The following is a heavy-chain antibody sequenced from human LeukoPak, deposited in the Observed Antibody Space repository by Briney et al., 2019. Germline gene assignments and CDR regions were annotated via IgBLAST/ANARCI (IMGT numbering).Heavy chain of an antibody. D-gene: IGHD2-2*01. J-gene: IGHJ4*02. CDR3: ARQASCDSTNCYPFDY. Sequence: SETLSLTCTVSGDSISSSSYCWDWIRQPPGKGLEWIGNIYNSANTHYNPSLKTRVTISVDTSKNQFSLKLSSVTAADTAVYYCARQASCDSTNCYPFDYWGQGTLVTVSS. CDR2: IYNSANT. CDR1: GDSISSSSYC. V-gene: IGHV4-39*01.